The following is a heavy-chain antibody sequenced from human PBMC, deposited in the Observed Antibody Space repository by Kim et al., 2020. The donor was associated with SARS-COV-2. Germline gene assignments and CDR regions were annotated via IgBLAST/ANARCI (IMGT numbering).Heavy chain of an antibody. V-gene: IGHV1-8*01. D-gene: IGHD6-13*01. CDR3: ARGMWGSSSWYVVDY. J-gene: IGHJ4*02. Sequence: QKFQGRVTMTRNTSISTAYMELSSLRSEDTAVYYCARGMWGSSSWYVVDYWGQGTLVTVSS.